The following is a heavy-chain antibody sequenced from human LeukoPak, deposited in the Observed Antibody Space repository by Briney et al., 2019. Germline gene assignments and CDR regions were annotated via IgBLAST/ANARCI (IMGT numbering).Heavy chain of an antibody. CDR3: AKSFYGDYEYYYYYYYMDV. CDR2: IKQDGSEK. J-gene: IGHJ6*03. Sequence: GGSLRLSCAASGFTFSSYWMSWVRQAPGKGLEWVANIKQDGSEKYYVDSVKGRFTISRDNSKNTLYLQMNSLRAEDTAVYYCAKSFYGDYEYYYYYYYMDVWGKGTTVTISS. V-gene: IGHV3-7*01. CDR1: GFTFSSYW. D-gene: IGHD4-17*01.